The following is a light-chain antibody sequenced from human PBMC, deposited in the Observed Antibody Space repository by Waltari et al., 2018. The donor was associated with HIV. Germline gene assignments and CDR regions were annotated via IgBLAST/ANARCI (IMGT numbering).Light chain of an antibody. J-gene: IGLJ1*01. V-gene: IGLV1-51*02. Sequence: QSMLTQPPSLSAPPGQRVTISCSGFYSYVGTVSPSWYQPPTGTAPKLHIYEGHKRPSGIPDRFSGSQSGASATLGITGLQTGDEADYYCGTWVKSLTPLYVFGTGTAVTVL. CDR3: GTWVKSLTPLYV. CDR2: EGH. CDR1: YSYVGTVS.